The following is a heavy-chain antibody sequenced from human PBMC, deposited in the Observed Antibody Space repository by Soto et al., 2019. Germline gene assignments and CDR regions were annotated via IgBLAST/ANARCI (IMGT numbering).Heavy chain of an antibody. V-gene: IGHV4-39*01. CDR1: GGSINSKNYY. D-gene: IGHD2-15*01. Sequence: SETLSLTXTVSGGSINSKNYYWAWIRQPPGKGLAWIASIYYDGSTYYNTSLKSRVTISRDTSKNQFSLRLTSMTAADTAVYYCGKVVVAATRHTDFDSWGQGTLVTVSS. J-gene: IGHJ4*02. CDR2: IYYDGST. CDR3: GKVVVAATRHTDFDS.